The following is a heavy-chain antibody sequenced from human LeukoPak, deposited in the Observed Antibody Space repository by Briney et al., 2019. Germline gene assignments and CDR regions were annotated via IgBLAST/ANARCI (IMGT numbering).Heavy chain of an antibody. CDR2: INPSGGST. V-gene: IGHV1-46*01. Sequence: ASVKVSCKASGYTFTSYYMHWVRQAPGQGLEWMGIINPSGGSTSYAQKFQGRVTMTRDMSTSTVYMELSSLRSEDTAVYYCAIHSAYGGYSYPLQHYYYYYYMDVWGKGTTVTVSS. J-gene: IGHJ6*03. CDR3: AIHSAYGGYSYPLQHYYYYYYMDV. CDR1: GYTFTSYY. D-gene: IGHD5-12*01.